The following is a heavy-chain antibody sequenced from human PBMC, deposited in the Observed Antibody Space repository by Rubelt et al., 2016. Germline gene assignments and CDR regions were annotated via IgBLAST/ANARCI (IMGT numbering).Heavy chain of an antibody. D-gene: IGHD2-21*02. V-gene: IGHV3-30*02. CDR2: IRYDGSNK. CDR1: GFTFSSYG. J-gene: IGHJ4*02. CDR3: AKGGNVVVTARLYYFDY. Sequence: QVQLVESGGGVVQPGGSLRLSCAASGFTFSSYGMHWVRQDPGKGLEWVAFIRYDGSNKYYADSVKGRFTISRDNSKNTLYLQMNSLRAEDTAVYYCAKGGNVVVTARLYYFDYWGQGTLVTVSS.